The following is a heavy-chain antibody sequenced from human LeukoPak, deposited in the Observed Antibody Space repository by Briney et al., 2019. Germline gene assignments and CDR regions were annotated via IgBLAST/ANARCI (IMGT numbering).Heavy chain of an antibody. CDR2: IYSGGST. CDR3: ARETERYYFDY. D-gene: IGHD1-14*01. V-gene: IGHV3-66*01. CDR1: GFTVSSKY. J-gene: IGHJ4*02. Sequence: GGSLRLSCAASGFTVSSKYMSWVRQAPGKGLEWVSVIYSGGSTYYADSVKGRFTISRDNSKNTLYLQMNSLRAEDTAVYYCARETERYYFDYWGQGTLVTVSS.